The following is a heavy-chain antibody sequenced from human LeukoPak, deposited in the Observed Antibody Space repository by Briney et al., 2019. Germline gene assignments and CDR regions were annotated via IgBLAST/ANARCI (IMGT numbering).Heavy chain of an antibody. CDR3: ARDPGDIYCSGGSCYFFDY. CDR1: GFTFSSYA. J-gene: IGHJ4*02. Sequence: GRSLRLSCAASGFTFSSYAMHWVRQAPGKGLEWVAVISYDGSNKYYADSVKGRFTISRDNSKNTLYLQMNSLRAEDTAVYYCARDPGDIYCSGGSCYFFDYWGQGTLVTVSS. V-gene: IGHV3-30-3*01. D-gene: IGHD2-15*01. CDR2: ISYDGSNK.